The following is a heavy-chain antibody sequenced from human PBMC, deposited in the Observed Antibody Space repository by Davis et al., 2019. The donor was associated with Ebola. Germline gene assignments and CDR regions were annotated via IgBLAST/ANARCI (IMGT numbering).Heavy chain of an antibody. Sequence: MPSETLSLTCTVSGGSISSYYWSWIRQPPGKGPEWIGYIYYSGSTNYNPSLKSRVTISVDTSKNQFSLKLSSVTAADTAVYYCASARGRGYSYGHYYYYGMDVWGQGTTVTVSS. J-gene: IGHJ6*02. CDR3: ASARGRGYSYGHYYYYGMDV. V-gene: IGHV4-59*01. D-gene: IGHD5-18*01. CDR1: GGSISSYY. CDR2: IYYSGST.